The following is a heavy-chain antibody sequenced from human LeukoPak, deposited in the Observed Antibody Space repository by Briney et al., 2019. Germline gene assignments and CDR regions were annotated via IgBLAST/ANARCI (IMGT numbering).Heavy chain of an antibody. Sequence: PGASVKVSCKASGGTFSSYAISWVRQAPGQGLEWMGGIIPIFGTANYAQKFQGRVTITADESTSTAYVELSSLRSEDTAVYYCARFGPYYYDSSGYYLDYWGQGTLVTVSS. D-gene: IGHD3-22*01. CDR1: GGTFSSYA. J-gene: IGHJ4*02. V-gene: IGHV1-69*13. CDR3: ARFGPYYYDSSGYYLDY. CDR2: IIPIFGTA.